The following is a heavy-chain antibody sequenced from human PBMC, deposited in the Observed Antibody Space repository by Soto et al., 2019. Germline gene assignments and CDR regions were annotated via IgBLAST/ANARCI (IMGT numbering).Heavy chain of an antibody. Sequence: SDTLSLTCSVSGGSISSGYYYWSWIRQPAGKGLEWIGRVYSSGGTHYNPSLKSRVTISLDTSKNQFSLRLISVTAADTAVYYCARGQRFSDWFDPWGQGTLVTVSS. D-gene: IGHD3-3*01. CDR3: ARGQRFSDWFDP. CDR2: VYSSGGT. J-gene: IGHJ5*02. CDR1: GGSISSGYYY. V-gene: IGHV4-61*02.